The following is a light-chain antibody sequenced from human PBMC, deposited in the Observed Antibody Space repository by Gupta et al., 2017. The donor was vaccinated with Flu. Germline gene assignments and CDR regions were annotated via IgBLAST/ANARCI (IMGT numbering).Light chain of an antibody. J-gene: IGKJ4*01. CDR1: PGISSY. CDR2: DVS. V-gene: IGKV1-9*01. Sequence: PCSLAVSVGDRVTITSRASPGISSYFALYQPEPGKAPKLLMYDVSTLQSGVPSRFSGIGSMTEFTRTIRSLKPENFATYYCRQLETDPLTFGGGTKVE. CDR3: RQLETDPLT.